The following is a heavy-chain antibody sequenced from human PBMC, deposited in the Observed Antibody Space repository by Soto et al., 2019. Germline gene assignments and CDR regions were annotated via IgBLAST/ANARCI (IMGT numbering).Heavy chain of an antibody. D-gene: IGHD6-13*01. CDR2: IKSKTDGRTT. V-gene: IGHV3-15*01. J-gene: IGHJ4*02. Sequence: GGSLRLSCAASGFTFSNAWMSWVRQAPGKGLEWVGRIKSKTDGRTTDYAAPVKGRFTISRDDSKNTLYLQMNSLKTEETAVYYCTTDPPDSGRWYKGFDYWGQGTLVTVSS. CDR3: TTDPPDSGRWYKGFDY. CDR1: GFTFSNAW.